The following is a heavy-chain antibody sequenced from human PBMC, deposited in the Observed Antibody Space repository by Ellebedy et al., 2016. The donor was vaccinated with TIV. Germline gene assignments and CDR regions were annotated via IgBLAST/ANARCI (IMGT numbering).Heavy chain of an antibody. V-gene: IGHV3-53*01. Sequence: GESLKISCAASEFTVSTTYMNWVRQAPGKGLEWVSCIYSGGSTNYAGSVKGRFTISRDNSKNTLYLQMNSLRAEDTAVYYCARGRHYGMDVWGQGTTVTVSS. CDR2: IYSGGST. CDR3: ARGRHYGMDV. CDR1: EFTVSTTY. J-gene: IGHJ6*02.